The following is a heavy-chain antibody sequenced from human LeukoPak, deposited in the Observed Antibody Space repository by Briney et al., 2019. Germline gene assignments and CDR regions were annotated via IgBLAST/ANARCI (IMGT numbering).Heavy chain of an antibody. J-gene: IGHJ1*01. CDR1: GFPFSSYA. CDR3: AKEIYGDSTGGRFQQ. V-gene: IGHV3-23*01. D-gene: IGHD4-17*01. CDR2: ISGSGGRS. Sequence: PGGSLRLSCAASGFPFSSYAMSWVRQAPGKGLEWVSAISGSGGRSYYAYSVKGRFTISRDDSKNTLDLQMNSLRAEDTAVYYCAKEIYGDSTGGRFQQWGQGTLVTVSS.